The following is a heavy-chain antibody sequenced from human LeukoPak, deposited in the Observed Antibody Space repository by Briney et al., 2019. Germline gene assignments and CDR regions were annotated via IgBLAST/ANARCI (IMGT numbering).Heavy chain of an antibody. CDR2: IYWNDDK. V-gene: IGHV2-5*01. CDR3: AHRGVYSSGWYERFGYFQH. J-gene: IGHJ1*01. Sequence: SGPTLVNPTQTLTLTCTFSGFSLSTSGVGVGWIRQPPGKALEWLALIYWNDDKRYSPSLKSRLTITKDTSKNQVVLTMTNMDPVDTATYYCAHRGVYSSGWYERFGYFQHWGQGTLVTVSS. D-gene: IGHD6-19*01. CDR1: GFSLSTSGVG.